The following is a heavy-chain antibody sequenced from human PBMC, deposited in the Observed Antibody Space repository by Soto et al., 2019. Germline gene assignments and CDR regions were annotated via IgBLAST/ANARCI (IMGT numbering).Heavy chain of an antibody. CDR2: IIAYYGNA. D-gene: IGHD5-18*01. V-gene: IGHV1-69*13. CDR1: GYTFTSYG. Sequence: SVKVSCKASGYTFTSYGISWVRQAPGQGLEWMGGIIAYYGNANYAQKFQGRVTITADESTSTAYMELSSLRSEDTAVYYCASPVDTAMVPFLYYYYGMDVWGQGTTVTVSS. J-gene: IGHJ6*02. CDR3: ASPVDTAMVPFLYYYYGMDV.